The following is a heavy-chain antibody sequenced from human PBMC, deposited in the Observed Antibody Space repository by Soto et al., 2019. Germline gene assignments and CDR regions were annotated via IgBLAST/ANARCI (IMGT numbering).Heavy chain of an antibody. D-gene: IGHD5-12*01. J-gene: IGHJ4*02. Sequence: PSETLPLTCTVSGGSITSYFWILIRQTPGKGLDWIGSISFSGATYSNPPLKGRAALSVDTSENHVSLTLNSVTSADTAVYFCARDRRDGYNRYFEFWGQGTQVTVSS. V-gene: IGHV4-59*01. CDR3: ARDRRDGYNRYFEF. CDR2: ISFSGAT. CDR1: GGSITSYF.